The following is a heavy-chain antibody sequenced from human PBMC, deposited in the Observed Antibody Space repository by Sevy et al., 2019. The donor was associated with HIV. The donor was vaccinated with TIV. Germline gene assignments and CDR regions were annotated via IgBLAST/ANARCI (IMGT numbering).Heavy chain of an antibody. J-gene: IGHJ4*02. CDR2: IGGRSSYI. CDR1: GFTFSDYY. D-gene: IGHD2-2*01. CDR3: ARDGGCSSTSGLLYFDS. V-gene: IGHV3-21*01. Sequence: GGSLRLSCAASGFTFSDYYMNWVRQAPGKGLEWVSSIGGRSSYIHYADSVRGRFTISRDNAKNSLYLQMNSLRVDDTAVYFCARDGGCSSTSGLLYFDSWGQGALVTVSS.